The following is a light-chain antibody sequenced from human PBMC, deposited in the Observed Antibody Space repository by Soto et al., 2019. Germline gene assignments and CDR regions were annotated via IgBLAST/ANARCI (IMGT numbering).Light chain of an antibody. J-gene: IGLJ2*01. CDR1: SSNIGAGYD. Sequence: QSVLTQPPSVSGAPGQRVTISCTGSSSNIGAGYDVHWYQQLPGRAPKLLIYGNTNRPSGVPDRFSGSKSGTSASLAITGLQAEDEADYYCLSFDSSLSVVFGGGTPLTVL. CDR2: GNT. CDR3: LSFDSSLSVV. V-gene: IGLV1-40*01.